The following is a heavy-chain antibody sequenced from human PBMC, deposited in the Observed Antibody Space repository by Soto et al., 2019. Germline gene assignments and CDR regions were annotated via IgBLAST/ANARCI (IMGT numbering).Heavy chain of an antibody. J-gene: IGHJ2*01. CDR3: AKVRQGSGPDCDL. CDR1: GFTFLNYD. V-gene: IGHV3-23*01. D-gene: IGHD3-10*01. CDR2: ISGSGGT. Sequence: EVQLLESGGDLVQPGGSLRLSCVASGFTFLNYDMHWVRQAPGKGLEWVAGISGSGGTFDANSVRGRFTISKDDSKNSLYLQMNSLRFEDTALYYCAKVRQGSGPDCDLWGRGTLVTVSS.